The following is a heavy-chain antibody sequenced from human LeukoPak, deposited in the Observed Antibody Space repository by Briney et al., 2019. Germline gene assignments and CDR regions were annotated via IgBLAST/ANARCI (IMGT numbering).Heavy chain of an antibody. D-gene: IGHD3-16*01. CDR3: AKVMLGGDTFDF. CDR1: GFTFSNYA. V-gene: IGHV3-23*01. Sequence: GGSLRLSCAASGFTFSNYAVSWVRQAPGKGLEWVSAITGSGGGTYFADSVKGRFTISRDNSKNTLYLQMNSLRADDTAVYYCAKVMLGGDTFDFWGQGTLVTVSS. CDR2: ITGSGGGT. J-gene: IGHJ4*02.